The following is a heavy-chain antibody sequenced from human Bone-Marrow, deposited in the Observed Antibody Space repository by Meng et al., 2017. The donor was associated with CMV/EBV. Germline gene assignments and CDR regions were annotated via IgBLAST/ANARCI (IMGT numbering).Heavy chain of an antibody. CDR2: ISYDGRNK. J-gene: IGHJ6*02. CDR3: ARDLWSHLTSGSYFYNGMDV. V-gene: IGHV3-30*04. Sequence: GGSLRLSCEASGFTFSSYAMNWVRQAPGKGLEWVAVISYDGRNKYYGDSVKGRITISRDNSKNTVYLQMNSLRTEDTAVYYCARDLWSHLTSGSYFYNGMDVWGQGTTVTVSS. CDR1: GFTFSSYA. D-gene: IGHD1-26*01.